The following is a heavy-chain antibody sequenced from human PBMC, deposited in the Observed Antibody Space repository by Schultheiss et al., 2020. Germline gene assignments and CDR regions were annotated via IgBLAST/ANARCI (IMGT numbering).Heavy chain of an antibody. CDR1: GYTLTELS. D-gene: IGHD1-1*01. Sequence: ASVKVSCKASGYTLTELSMHWVRQAPGKGLEWMGGFDPGDDETKYARKFQGRVSMTEDTSTDTAYMVLSSLRSEDTAVYYCAAKTTFGNWNFAYWGQGTLVTVSS. J-gene: IGHJ4*02. CDR2: FDPGDDET. CDR3: AAKTTFGNWNFAY. V-gene: IGHV1-24*01.